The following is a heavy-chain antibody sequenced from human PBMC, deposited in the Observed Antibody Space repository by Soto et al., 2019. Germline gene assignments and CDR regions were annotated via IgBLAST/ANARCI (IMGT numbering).Heavy chain of an antibody. CDR1: GGTFSTYG. D-gene: IGHD3-10*01. CDR2: IIPIFGTT. Sequence: QVQLVQSGAEVKKPGSSVKVSCKSSGGTFSTYGFFWVRQAPGQGLEWMGGIIPIFGTTNYAQKFQDRVTITTDETTTTAYMILTSINTSDTAAYYCSRGGVRMFYGPLQIDPWGQGTLVTVSS. V-gene: IGHV1-69*01. J-gene: IGHJ5*02. CDR3: SRGGVRMFYGPLQIDP.